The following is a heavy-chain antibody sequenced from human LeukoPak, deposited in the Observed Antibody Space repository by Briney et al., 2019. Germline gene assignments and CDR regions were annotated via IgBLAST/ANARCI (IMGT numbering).Heavy chain of an antibody. CDR2: ISSSGTTI. V-gene: IGHV3-48*03. D-gene: IGHD3-16*02. Sequence: GGSLRLSCAASGFTFSSYEMNWVRQAPGKGLEWVSYISSSGTTIHYADSVKGRFTISRDNAKNSVYLQVNSLRVEDTAVYYCARVRYQTADYWGQGTLVTVSS. J-gene: IGHJ4*02. CDR3: ARVRYQTADY. CDR1: GFTFSSYE.